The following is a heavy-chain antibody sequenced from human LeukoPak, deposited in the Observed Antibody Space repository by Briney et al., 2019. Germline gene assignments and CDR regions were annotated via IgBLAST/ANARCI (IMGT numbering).Heavy chain of an antibody. J-gene: IGHJ4*02. D-gene: IGHD3-3*01. CDR1: GGSISSYY. V-gene: IGHV4-59*01. CDR2: IYYSGST. CDR3: AKEDYDFWSGYYTDY. Sequence: PSETLSLTCTVSGGSISSYYWSWIRQPPGKGLEWIGYIYYSGSTNYNPSLQSRVTISVDTSKNQFSLTLSSVTAADTAVYYCAKEDYDFWSGYYTDYWGQGTLVTVSS.